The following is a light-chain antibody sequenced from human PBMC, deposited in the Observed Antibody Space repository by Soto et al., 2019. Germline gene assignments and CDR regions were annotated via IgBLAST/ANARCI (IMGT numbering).Light chain of an antibody. CDR2: EVR. CDR1: SSNIGAPYD. J-gene: IGLJ2*01. V-gene: IGLV1-40*01. CDR3: SSYTTSTTQV. Sequence: QSVLTQPPSVSGAPGQRVTISCTGSSSNIGAPYDVHWYQQHPGTAPKLMIYEVRNRPSGVSDRFSGSKSGKTASLTIFGLQAEDEADYYCSSYTTSTTQVFGGGTKLTVL.